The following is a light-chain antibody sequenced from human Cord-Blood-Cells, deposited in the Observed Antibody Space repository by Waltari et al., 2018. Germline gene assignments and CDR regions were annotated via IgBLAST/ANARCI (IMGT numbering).Light chain of an antibody. V-gene: IGLV2-11*01. CDR2: DVS. CDR3: CSYAGSYTVV. CDR1: SSDVGGYNY. J-gene: IGLJ2*01. Sequence: QSALTQPRSVSGSPGQSVTISCTGTSSDVGGYNYVSWYQQHPGKAPKLMIYDVSKRPSGVPDRFSASKSGNTASLTISGLQAEDEADYSCCSYAGSYTVVFGGGTKLTVL.